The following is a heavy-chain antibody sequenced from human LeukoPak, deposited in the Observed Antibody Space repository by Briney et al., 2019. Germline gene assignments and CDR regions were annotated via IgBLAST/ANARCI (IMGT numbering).Heavy chain of an antibody. CDR3: AREVGYCSSTSCQITIYYYYYGMDV. CDR1: GFTFSSYA. V-gene: IGHV3-30-3*01. D-gene: IGHD2-2*03. CDR2: ISYDGSNK. J-gene: IGHJ6*02. Sequence: GGSLRLSCAASGFTFSSYAMHWVRQAPGKGLEWVAVISYDGSNKYYADSVKGRFTISRDNSKNTLYLQMNSLRSEDTAVYYCAREVGYCSSTSCQITIYYYYYGMDVWGQGTTVTVSS.